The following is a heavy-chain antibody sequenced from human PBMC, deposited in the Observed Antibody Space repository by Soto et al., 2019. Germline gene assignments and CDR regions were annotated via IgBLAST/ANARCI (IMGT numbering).Heavy chain of an antibody. J-gene: IGHJ5*02. CDR3: ARGGSIVWPDYSWFDP. CDR1: GFTFSIYN. Sequence: EVQLVESGGGLVQPGGSLRLSCAASGFTFSIYNMTWVRQAPGKGLEWVATIKQDGSDKYYVDSVKGRFTISRDNAKNSVYLQMNSLTAEDTAVYFCARGGSIVWPDYSWFDPCGQGTLVTVSS. V-gene: IGHV3-7*05. CDR2: IKQDGSDK. D-gene: IGHD2-15*01.